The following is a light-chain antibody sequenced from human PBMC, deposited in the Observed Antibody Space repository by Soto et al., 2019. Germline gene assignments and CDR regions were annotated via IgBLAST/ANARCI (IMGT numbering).Light chain of an antibody. J-gene: IGKJ1*01. CDR1: QSISSW. V-gene: IGKV1-5*03. CDR3: QQYNGYRWT. CDR2: KAS. Sequence: DIQMTQSPSTLSASVGDRITITFRAGQSISSWLAWYQQKPGKAPNLLIYKASSLESGVPSRFSGSGSGTEFTLTISSLQPDDFATYYCQQYNGYRWTFGQGTKVEIK.